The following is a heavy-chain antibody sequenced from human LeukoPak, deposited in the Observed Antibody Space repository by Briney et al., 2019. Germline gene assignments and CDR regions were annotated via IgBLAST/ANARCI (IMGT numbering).Heavy chain of an antibody. D-gene: IGHD6-19*01. CDR2: ISAYNGNT. J-gene: IGHJ4*02. CDR1: GYTFTSYG. CDR3: ARRVLGSGRTRLIDY. V-gene: IGHV1-18*01. Sequence: ASVKVSCKASGYTFTSYGISWVRQAPGQGLEWMGWISAYNGNTNYAQKLQGRVTMTTDTSTSTAYMELRSLRSDDTAVYYCARRVLGSGRTRLIDYWGQGTLVTVSS.